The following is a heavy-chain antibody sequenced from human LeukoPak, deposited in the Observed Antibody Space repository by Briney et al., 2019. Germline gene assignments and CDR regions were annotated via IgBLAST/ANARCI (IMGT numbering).Heavy chain of an antibody. J-gene: IGHJ6*02. V-gene: IGHV3-7*01. D-gene: IGHD3-16*01. CDR2: MNQDGSEK. Sequence: PGGSLRLSCAASGFTFSKEWMRWVRQAPGKGLEGVANMNQDGSEKAYVDSVKGRFTISRDNARNSLYLQMSSLRAKDTAVYYCATYTHWVAGDVWGQGTTVTVSS. CDR1: GFTFSKEW. CDR3: ATYTHWVAGDV.